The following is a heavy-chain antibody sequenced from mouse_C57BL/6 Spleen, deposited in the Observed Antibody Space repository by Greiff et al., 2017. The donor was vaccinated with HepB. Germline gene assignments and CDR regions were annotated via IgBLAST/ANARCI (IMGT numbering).Heavy chain of an antibody. CDR2: IYPGDGDT. D-gene: IGHD2-4*01. J-gene: IGHJ4*01. CDR3: GAGGYDYEGAMDY. Sequence: VQLQQSGPELVKPGASVKISCKASGYAFSSSWMNWVKQRPGKGLEWIGRIYPGDGDTNYNGKFKGKATLTADKSSSTAYMQLSSLTSEDSAVYVCGAGGYDYEGAMDYWGQGTSVTVSS. V-gene: IGHV1-82*01. CDR1: GYAFSSSW.